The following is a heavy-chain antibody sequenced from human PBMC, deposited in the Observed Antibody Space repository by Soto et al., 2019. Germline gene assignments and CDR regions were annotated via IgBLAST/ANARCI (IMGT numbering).Heavy chain of an antibody. Sequence: VASVKVSCKASGYTFTSYYMHWVRRAPGQGLEWMGIINPSGGSTSYAQKFQGRVTMTRDTSTSTVYMELSSLRSEDTAVYYCARDRAYYYGSGSRYYYGMDVWGQGTTVTVSS. J-gene: IGHJ6*02. CDR2: INPSGGST. D-gene: IGHD3-10*01. CDR3: ARDRAYYYGSGSRYYYGMDV. V-gene: IGHV1-46*01. CDR1: GYTFTSYY.